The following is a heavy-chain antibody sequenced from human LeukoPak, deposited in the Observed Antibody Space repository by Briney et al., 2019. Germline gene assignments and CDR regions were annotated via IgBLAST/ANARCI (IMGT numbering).Heavy chain of an antibody. CDR1: GFSLSTSGVG. CDR2: IYWDEDK. CDR3: AHRRMGGRADY. Sequence: SGPTLVKPTQTLTLTCTFSGFSLSTSGVGVGWIRQPPGKALEWLALIYWDEDKRYSPSLKSRLTITKDTSKNQVVLTMTNMDPVDTATYYRAHRRMGGRADYWGQGTLVTVSS. D-gene: IGHD2-15*01. V-gene: IGHV2-5*02. J-gene: IGHJ4*02.